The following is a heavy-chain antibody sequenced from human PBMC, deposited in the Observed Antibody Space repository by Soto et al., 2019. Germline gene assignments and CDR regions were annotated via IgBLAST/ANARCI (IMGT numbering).Heavy chain of an antibody. J-gene: IGHJ4*02. V-gene: IGHV1-69*01. CDR2: IIPIFGTA. Sequence: VQLVQSGAEVTKPGSSVKVSCKASGGTFSSYAISWVRQAPGQGLEWMGGIIPIFGTANYAQKFQGRVTITSDEATSTAYMELSSLRSEDTAVYYFARAEGYCSSTSCYGRFDYCVQGTLVTVSS. CDR1: GGTFSSYA. D-gene: IGHD2-2*01. CDR3: ARAEGYCSSTSCYGRFDY.